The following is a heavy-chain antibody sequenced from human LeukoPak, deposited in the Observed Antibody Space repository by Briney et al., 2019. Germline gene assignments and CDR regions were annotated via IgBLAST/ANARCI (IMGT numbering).Heavy chain of an antibody. V-gene: IGHV3-48*03. Sequence: GGSLRLSCAASGVTFSTFEVNWVRQAPGKGLEWVSFISSSASTIFYADSVKGRFTISRDNARNSLYLQMNSLRFEDTAIYYCARVGASYGALDYWGRGALVTVSS. CDR1: GVTFSTFE. CDR2: ISSSASTI. D-gene: IGHD1-26*01. CDR3: ARVGASYGALDY. J-gene: IGHJ4*02.